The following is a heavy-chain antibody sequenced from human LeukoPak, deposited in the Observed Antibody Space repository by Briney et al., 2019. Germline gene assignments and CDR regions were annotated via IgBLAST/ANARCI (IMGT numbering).Heavy chain of an antibody. Sequence: SETLSLTCTVSGGSISSYYWSWLRQPAGKGLEWIGYIYHSGSTNYNPSLKSRVTISVDTSKNQFSLKLSSVTAADTAVYYCARRIAASDAFDIWGQGTMVTVSS. J-gene: IGHJ3*02. CDR2: IYHSGST. D-gene: IGHD6-13*01. CDR3: ARRIAASDAFDI. V-gene: IGHV4-59*08. CDR1: GGSISSYY.